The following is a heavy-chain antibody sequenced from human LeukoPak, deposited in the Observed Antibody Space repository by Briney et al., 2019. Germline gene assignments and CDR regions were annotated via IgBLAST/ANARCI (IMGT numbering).Heavy chain of an antibody. Sequence: GGSLRLSCTVSGFIFSDSWMAWIRQAPGKGLEWAAIIEKNGSGKNYVDSVKDRFIISRDNAKNSLFLQMDSLKVEDTAIYYCTTDRWYSADHWGQGTLVTVSS. CDR3: TTDRWYSADH. CDR1: GFIFSDSW. J-gene: IGHJ5*02. V-gene: IGHV3-7*03. D-gene: IGHD2-15*01. CDR2: IEKNGSGK.